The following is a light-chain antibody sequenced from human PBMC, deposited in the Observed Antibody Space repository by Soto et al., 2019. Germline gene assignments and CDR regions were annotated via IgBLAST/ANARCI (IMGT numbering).Light chain of an antibody. V-gene: IGKV2D-29*01. J-gene: IGKJ4*01. Sequence: DIVMTQTPLSLSVTPGQPASISCKSSQSLLHSDGKSYLYGYLQKTVQPLQLVIYEVSNRFCGVTDRFSGGGSGTDFTMRFRRVEAEDVGVYYCMQRIQLPLTFGGGTKVEIK. CDR2: EVS. CDR1: QSLLHSDGKSY. CDR3: MQRIQLPLT.